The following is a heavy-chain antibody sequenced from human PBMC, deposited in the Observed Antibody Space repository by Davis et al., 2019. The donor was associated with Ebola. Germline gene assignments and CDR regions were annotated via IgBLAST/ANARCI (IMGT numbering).Heavy chain of an antibody. CDR2: IYSGGST. CDR3: ARGGGSGSLPYYFDY. D-gene: IGHD3-10*01. V-gene: IGHV3-53*01. J-gene: IGHJ4*02. Sequence: PGGSLRLSCAVSEFTFSGAWMSWVRQAPGKGLEWVSVIYSGGSTYYADSVKGRFTISRDNSKNTLYLQMNSLRAEDTAVYYCARGGGSGSLPYYFDYWGQGTLVTVSS. CDR1: EFTFSGAW.